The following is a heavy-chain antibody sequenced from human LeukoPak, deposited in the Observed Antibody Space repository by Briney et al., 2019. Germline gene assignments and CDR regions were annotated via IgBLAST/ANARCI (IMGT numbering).Heavy chain of an antibody. CDR1: GFTLSSYW. J-gene: IGHJ1*01. CDR2: INTDGSST. V-gene: IGHV3-74*03. D-gene: IGHD4-23*01. CDR3: YGGNAEH. Sequence: GGSLRLSCAASGFTLSSYWMHWVRQAPGKGLMWVSGINTDGSSTMYADSVKGRFTISRDNAKNTLYLQMNSLRGEDTAVYHCYGGNAEHWGQGTLVTVSS.